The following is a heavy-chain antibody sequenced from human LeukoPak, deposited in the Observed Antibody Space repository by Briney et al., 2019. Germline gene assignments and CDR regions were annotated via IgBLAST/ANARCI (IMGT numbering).Heavy chain of an antibody. CDR2: INPNSGGT. CDR3: AREDLGYCSGP. CDR1: GYTLTGYY. J-gene: IGHJ5*02. V-gene: IGHV1-2*02. D-gene: IGHD2-15*01. Sequence: ASVKVSCTASGYTLTGYYMHWVRQAPGQGLEWMGWINPNSGGTNYAQKFQGRVTMTRDTSISTAYMELSRLRSDDTAVYYCAREDLGYCSGPWGQGTLVTVSS.